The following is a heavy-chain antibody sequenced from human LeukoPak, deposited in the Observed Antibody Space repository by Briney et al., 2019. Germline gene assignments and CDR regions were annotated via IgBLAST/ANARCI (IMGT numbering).Heavy chain of an antibody. V-gene: IGHV3-30*02. D-gene: IGHD6-13*01. CDR2: IWYDGSNK. Sequence: PGGSLRLSCAASGFTFSSYGMHWVRQAPGKGLEWVAVIWYDGSNKYYADSVKGRFTISRDNSKNTLYLQMNSLRAEDTAVYYCALLPGIAAAGTNYWGQGTLVTVSS. CDR3: ALLPGIAAAGTNY. CDR1: GFTFSSYG. J-gene: IGHJ4*02.